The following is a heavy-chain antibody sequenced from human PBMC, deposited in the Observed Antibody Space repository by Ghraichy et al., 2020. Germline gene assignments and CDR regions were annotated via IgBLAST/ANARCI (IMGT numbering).Heavy chain of an antibody. CDR2: IYSGGST. D-gene: IGHD1-26*01. Sequence: GGSLRLSCAASGFTVSSNYMSWVRQAPGKGLEWVSVIYSGGSTYYADSVKGRFTISRDNSKNTLYLQMTSLRAEDTAVYYWARDSSGSYKGADYWGQGTLVTVSS. J-gene: IGHJ4*02. V-gene: IGHV3-53*01. CDR1: GFTVSSNY. CDR3: ARDSSGSYKGADY.